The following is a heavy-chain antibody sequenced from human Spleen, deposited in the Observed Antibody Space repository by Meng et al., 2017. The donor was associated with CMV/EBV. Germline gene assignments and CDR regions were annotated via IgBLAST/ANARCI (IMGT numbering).Heavy chain of an antibody. V-gene: IGHV3-30*04. Sequence: GESLKISSAASGFTFSSYAMHWVRQAPGKGLEWVAVTSYDGTNKYYADSVKGRFTISRDNSKNTLYLQLNSLRAEDTAVYYCARDIMSSWSYYGMDGWGRGTTVTVSS. CDR1: GFTFSSYA. J-gene: IGHJ6*02. CDR3: ARDIMSSWSYYGMDG. D-gene: IGHD6-13*01. CDR2: TSYDGTNK.